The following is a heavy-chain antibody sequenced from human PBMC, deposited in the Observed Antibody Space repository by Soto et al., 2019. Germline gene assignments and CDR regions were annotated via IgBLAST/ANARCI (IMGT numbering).Heavy chain of an antibody. CDR2: INSDGSST. J-gene: IGHJ6*02. V-gene: IGHV3-74*01. CDR1: GFTFSSYW. CDR3: ARVGPSRVYYYYGMDV. Sequence: PGGSLRLSCAASGFTFSSYWMHWVRQAPGKGLVWVSRINSDGSSTSYADSVKGRFTISRDNAKNTLYLQMNSLRAEDTAVYYCARVGPSRVYYYYGMDVWGQGTTVTVSS.